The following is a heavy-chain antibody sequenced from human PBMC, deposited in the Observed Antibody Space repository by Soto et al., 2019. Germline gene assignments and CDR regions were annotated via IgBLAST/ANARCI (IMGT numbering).Heavy chain of an antibody. J-gene: IGHJ6*02. Sequence: GGSLRLSCAASGFTFSSYGMHWVRQAPGKGLEWVAVISYDGSNKYYADSVKGRFTISRDNSKNTLYLQMNSLGAEDTAVYYCAKDDGSLLRYFDWLLYKKGYYYGMDVWGQGTTVTVSS. V-gene: IGHV3-30*18. CDR3: AKDDGSLLRYFDWLLYKKGYYYGMDV. CDR1: GFTFSSYG. CDR2: ISYDGSNK. D-gene: IGHD3-9*01.